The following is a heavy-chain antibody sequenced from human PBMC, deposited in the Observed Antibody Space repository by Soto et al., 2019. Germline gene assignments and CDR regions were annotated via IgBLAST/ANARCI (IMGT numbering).Heavy chain of an antibody. V-gene: IGHV3-7*03. Sequence: GGSLRLSCAASGFTFSSYWMSWVRQAPGKGLEWVANIKQDGSEKYYVDSVKGRFTISRDNAKNSLYLQMNSLRAEDTAVYYCAREIVVVISYYYYMDVWGKGTTVTVSS. CDR2: IKQDGSEK. CDR3: AREIVVVISYYYYMDV. D-gene: IGHD3-22*01. CDR1: GFTFSSYW. J-gene: IGHJ6*03.